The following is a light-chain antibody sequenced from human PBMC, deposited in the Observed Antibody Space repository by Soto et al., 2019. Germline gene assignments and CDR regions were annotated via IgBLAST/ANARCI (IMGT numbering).Light chain of an antibody. V-gene: IGKV1-5*03. J-gene: IGKJ1*01. Sequence: DIHMTQSPSTVSASVGDRVTITCRASQPVNPWLAWHQQKPGKAPKVLIYKTSDLENGVPSRFSGSRSGTAYTLTINSLQPDDFATYYCQQYYSRETFGQGTRVEV. CDR3: QQYYSRET. CDR2: KTS. CDR1: QPVNPW.